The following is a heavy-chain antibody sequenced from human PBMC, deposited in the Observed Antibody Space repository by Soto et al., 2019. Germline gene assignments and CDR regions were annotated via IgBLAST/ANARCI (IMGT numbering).Heavy chain of an antibody. V-gene: IGHV5-10-1*01. CDR1: GYSFTSYW. CDR2: IDPSDSYT. J-gene: IGHJ4*02. Sequence: PGVSLKNSYKGSGYSFTSYWISWVSKMTGKGLEWMGRIDPSDSYTNYSPSFQGHVTISADKSISTAYLQWSSLKASDTAMYYCARHDIAAADYYFGYWGQGTLVSVSS. D-gene: IGHD6-13*01. CDR3: ARHDIAAADYYFGY.